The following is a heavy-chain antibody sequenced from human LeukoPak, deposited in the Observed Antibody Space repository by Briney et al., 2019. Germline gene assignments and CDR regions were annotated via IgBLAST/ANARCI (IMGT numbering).Heavy chain of an antibody. V-gene: IGHV3-30*02. CDR1: GFTFDDYG. Sequence: GGSLRLSCAASGFTFDDYGMHWVRQAPGKGLEWVAYIRYDGGNTYYADSVKGRFTISRDNSKNTLDLQMNSLRAEDTAVYYCAKDRDYSSGWSRYYFDYWGQGTLVTVSS. CDR3: AKDRDYSSGWSRYYFDY. J-gene: IGHJ4*02. CDR2: IRYDGGNT. D-gene: IGHD6-19*01.